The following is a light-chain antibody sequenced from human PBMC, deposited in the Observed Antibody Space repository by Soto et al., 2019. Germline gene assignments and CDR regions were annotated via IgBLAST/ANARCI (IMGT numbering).Light chain of an antibody. J-gene: IGKJ1*01. CDR1: RNINTW. Sequence: DIQMTQSPSTLSASVGDRVTIACRASRNINTWVAWYQLKPGRAPKLLIYQASTVESGVPSRFSGSGFGTEFNLTISRLQPDAFATYYCQKSHSFSGTFGQGTKVEIK. CDR2: QAS. V-gene: IGKV1-5*03. CDR3: QKSHSFSGT.